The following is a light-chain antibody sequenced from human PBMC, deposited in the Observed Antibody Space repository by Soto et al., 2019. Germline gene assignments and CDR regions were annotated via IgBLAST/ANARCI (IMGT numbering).Light chain of an antibody. CDR1: QRVSGNY. Sequence: EIVLTQSPGTLSLSPGERGTLSCRASQRVSGNYLAWYQQKPGQAPRLLIYAASTRVTDIPDRFSGSGSGTDFTLTITRLESEDFAVYYCQQYGTSPYTFGQGTKLEIK. CDR3: QQYGTSPYT. J-gene: IGKJ2*01. CDR2: AAS. V-gene: IGKV3-20*01.